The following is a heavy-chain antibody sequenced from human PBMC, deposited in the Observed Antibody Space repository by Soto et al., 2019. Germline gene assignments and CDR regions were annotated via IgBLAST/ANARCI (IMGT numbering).Heavy chain of an antibody. CDR3: VKAAWVRGVIILGYYFDY. CDR2: ISSNGGST. V-gene: IGHV3-64D*06. D-gene: IGHD3-10*01. Sequence: GSLRLSCSASGFTFSSYAMHWVRQAPGKGLEYVSAISSNGGSTYYADSVKGRFTISRDNSKNTLYLQMSSLRAEDTAVYYCVKAAWVRGVIILGYYFDYWGQGTLVTVSS. CDR1: GFTFSSYA. J-gene: IGHJ4*02.